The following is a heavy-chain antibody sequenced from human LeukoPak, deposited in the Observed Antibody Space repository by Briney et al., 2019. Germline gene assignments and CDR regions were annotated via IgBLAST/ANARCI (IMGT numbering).Heavy chain of an antibody. D-gene: IGHD3-22*01. CDR1: GGSISSYY. CDR3: ARAAAYYYDSSGYYYGDRPGYYFDY. J-gene: IGHJ4*02. CDR2: IYYSGST. V-gene: IGHV4-59*08. Sequence: SETLSLTCTVSGGSISSYYWSWIRQPPGKGLEWIGYIYYSGSTYYNPSLKSRVTISVDTSKNQFSLKLSSVTAADTAVYYCARAAAYYYDSSGYYYGDRPGYYFDYWGQGTLVTVSS.